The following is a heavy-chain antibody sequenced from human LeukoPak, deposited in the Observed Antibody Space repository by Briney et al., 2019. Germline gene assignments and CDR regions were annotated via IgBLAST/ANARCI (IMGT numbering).Heavy chain of an antibody. CDR3: ARSYGGYDFFYYYYYMDV. V-gene: IGHV3-30*02. CDR1: GFSFSSYG. J-gene: IGHJ6*03. D-gene: IGHD5-12*01. CDR2: IRSDGSNK. Sequence: GGSLRLSCAGSGFSFSSYGMHWVHQAPGKGLEWMAFIRSDGSNKYYADSVKGRFTISRDNSKNTLYLQMNSLRAEDTAVYYCARSYGGYDFFYYYYYMDVWGKGTTVTVSS.